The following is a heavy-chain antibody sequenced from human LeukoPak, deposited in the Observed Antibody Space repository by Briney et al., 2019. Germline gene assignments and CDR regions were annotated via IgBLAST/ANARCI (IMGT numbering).Heavy chain of an antibody. Sequence: GGSLRLSCAASGFTFSSYSMNWVRQAPGKGLEWVSSISSSSSYIYYADSVKGRFTISRDNAKNSLYLQMNSLRAEDTAVYYCARVGIAAAGRVGIAFDIWGQGTMVTVSS. CDR1: GFTFSSYS. V-gene: IGHV3-21*01. J-gene: IGHJ3*02. D-gene: IGHD6-13*01. CDR2: ISSSSSYI. CDR3: ARVGIAAAGRVGIAFDI.